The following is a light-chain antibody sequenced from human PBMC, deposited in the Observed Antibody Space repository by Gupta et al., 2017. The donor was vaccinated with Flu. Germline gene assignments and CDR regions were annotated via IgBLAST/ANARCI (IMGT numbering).Light chain of an antibody. CDR3: QQGRT. V-gene: IGKV3-15*01. CDR2: GAS. Sequence: EIVMTQSTATLSVSPGERATPSCRASQSVSSNLAWYQQKPGQAPRLLIYGASTRATGIPARFSGSGSGTEFTLTISSLQSEDFAVYYCQQGRTFGQGTKVEIK. J-gene: IGKJ1*01. CDR1: QSVSSN.